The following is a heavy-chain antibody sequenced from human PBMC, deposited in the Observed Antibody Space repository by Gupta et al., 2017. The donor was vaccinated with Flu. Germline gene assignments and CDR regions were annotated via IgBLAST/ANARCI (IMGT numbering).Heavy chain of an antibody. D-gene: IGHD5-18*01. CDR1: GGSISSGGFY. V-gene: IGHV4-31*03. CDR2: VFYTGST. Sequence: QVQLQESGPGLVTPSQTLSLTCTVSGGSISSGGFYWRWIRQRSGKGLEWIGFVFYTGSTSYNPSLKSRATISLDTSKNQISLRLTSVTAADTAVYYCTRVYGGYSYGDIDHWGQGTLVTVSS. J-gene: IGHJ4*02. CDR3: TRVYGGYSYGDIDH.